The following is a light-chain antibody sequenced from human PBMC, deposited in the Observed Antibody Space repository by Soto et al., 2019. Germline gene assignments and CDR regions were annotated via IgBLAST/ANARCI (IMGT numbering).Light chain of an antibody. J-gene: IGLJ1*01. Sequence: QSVLTQPPSVSAAPGQRVTISCAGSSSNIGGNSVSWYQQLPGTAPKLLIYDDDKRPSGITDRFSGSKSGTSATLGITGFQTGDEADHYCGSWDSRLSAYVFATGTKVNV. CDR3: GSWDSRLSAYV. CDR1: SSNIGGNS. V-gene: IGLV1-51*01. CDR2: DDD.